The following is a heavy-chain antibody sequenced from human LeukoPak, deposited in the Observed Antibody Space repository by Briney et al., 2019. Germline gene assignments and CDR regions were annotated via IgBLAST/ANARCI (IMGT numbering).Heavy chain of an antibody. CDR2: INHSGST. D-gene: IGHD3-3*01. J-gene: IGHJ4*02. CDR1: GGSFSGYY. Sequence: SETLSLSCAVYGGSFSGYYWSWISQPPGKGLEWIGKINHSGSTNYNPSLKSRVTISVDTSKNQFSLKLSSVTAADTAVYYCARVDYDFWSGYYRRPQFDYWGQGTLVTVSS. CDR3: ARVDYDFWSGYYRRPQFDY. V-gene: IGHV4-34*01.